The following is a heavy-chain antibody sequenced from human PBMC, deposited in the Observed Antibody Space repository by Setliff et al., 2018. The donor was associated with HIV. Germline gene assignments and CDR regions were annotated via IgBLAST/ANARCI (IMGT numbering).Heavy chain of an antibody. V-gene: IGHV3-48*01. Sequence: GGSLRLSCAGSGFNISRYSMNWVRQAPGKGLEWLSYIRSSSDNIYYADSVRGRFTISRDSSKNTLYLQMNSLRGDDTAVYYCATSSRGWGQDAFDIWGQGTMVTVSS. D-gene: IGHD6-19*01. J-gene: IGHJ3*02. CDR3: ATSSRGWGQDAFDI. CDR1: GFNISRYS. CDR2: IRSSSDNI.